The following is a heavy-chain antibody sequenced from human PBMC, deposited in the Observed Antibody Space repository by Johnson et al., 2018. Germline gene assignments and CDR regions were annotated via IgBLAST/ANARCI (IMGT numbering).Heavy chain of an antibody. CDR3: AREQLWGHEAFDI. CDR2: IWYDGSNK. Sequence: QVQLVQSGGGVVQPGRSLRLSCAASGFTFRSHGMHWVRQAPGKGLEWVAVIWYDGSNKYYADSVKGRFTISREIAKNSFYLQMNSLRAGDTAVYYCAREQLWGHEAFDIWGQGTMVTVSS. V-gene: IGHV3-33*01. D-gene: IGHD5-18*01. CDR1: GFTFRSHG. J-gene: IGHJ3*02.